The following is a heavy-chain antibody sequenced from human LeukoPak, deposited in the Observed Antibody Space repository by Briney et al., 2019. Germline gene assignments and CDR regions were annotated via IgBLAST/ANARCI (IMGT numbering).Heavy chain of an antibody. D-gene: IGHD3-9*01. CDR2: INPNSGGT. CDR1: GYTFTGYY. Sequence: GASVKVSCKASGYTFTGYYVHWVRQAPGQGLEWMGWINPNSGGTNYAQKFQGRVTMTRDTSISTAYMELSRLRSDDTAVYYCARVSVPSGYYWYYYGMDVWGQGTTVTVSS. CDR3: ARVSVPSGYYWYYYGMDV. J-gene: IGHJ6*02. V-gene: IGHV1-2*02.